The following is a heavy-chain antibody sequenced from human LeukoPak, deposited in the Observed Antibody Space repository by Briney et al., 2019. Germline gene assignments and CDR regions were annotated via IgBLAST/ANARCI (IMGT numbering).Heavy chain of an antibody. Sequence: SETLSLTCAVYGGSFSGYYWSWIRQPPGKGLEWIGEINHSGSTNYNPSLKSRVTMSVDTSKNQFSLKLSSVTAADTAVYYCAKGDPFRAGWFDPWGQGILVTVSS. CDR1: GGSFSGYY. CDR2: INHSGST. V-gene: IGHV4-34*01. J-gene: IGHJ5*02. D-gene: IGHD6-13*01. CDR3: AKGDPFRAGWFDP.